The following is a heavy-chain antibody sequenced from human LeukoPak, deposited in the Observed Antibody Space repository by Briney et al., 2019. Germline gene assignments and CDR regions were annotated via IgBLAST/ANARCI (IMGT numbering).Heavy chain of an antibody. Sequence: PSETLSLTCTVSGGSISSSSYYWGWIRQPPGKGLEWIGSIYYSGSTYYNPSLKSRVTISVDTSKNQFSLKLSSVTAADTAVYYCARDVDTAMANYFDYWGQGTLVTVSS. V-gene: IGHV4-39*07. CDR1: GGSISSSSYY. D-gene: IGHD5-18*01. J-gene: IGHJ4*02. CDR2: IYYSGST. CDR3: ARDVDTAMANYFDY.